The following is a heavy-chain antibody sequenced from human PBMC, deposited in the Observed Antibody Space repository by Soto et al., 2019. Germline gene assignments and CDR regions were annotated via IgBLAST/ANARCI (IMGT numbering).Heavy chain of an antibody. V-gene: IGHV1-3*01. CDR1: GYTFTNYA. Sequence: ASVKVSCKASGYTFTNYAMHWVRQAPGQRLEWMGWINAGNANTKYSQKFQGRVTITRDTSASTAYMELSSLRSEDTAAYYCARGLPLAADYWGQGTLVTVSS. CDR2: INAGNANT. J-gene: IGHJ4*02. CDR3: ARGLPLAADY.